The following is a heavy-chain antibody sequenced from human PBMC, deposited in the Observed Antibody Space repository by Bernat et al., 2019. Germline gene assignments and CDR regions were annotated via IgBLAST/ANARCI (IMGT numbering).Heavy chain of an antibody. Sequence: EVQLVESGGGLVQPGRSLRLSCTVSGFNFGDYPMSWVRQAPGKGLEWVGAIRNKANGGTLEYAASLKGRFTISRDDSKSIAYLQMNNLKIEDSAVYYCTRDEQGLLTGAPLYTQHWGRGTLVTVSS. D-gene: IGHD3-9*01. J-gene: IGHJ1*01. V-gene: IGHV3-49*04. CDR3: TRDEQGLLTGAPLYTQH. CDR2: IRNKANGGTL. CDR1: GFNFGDYP.